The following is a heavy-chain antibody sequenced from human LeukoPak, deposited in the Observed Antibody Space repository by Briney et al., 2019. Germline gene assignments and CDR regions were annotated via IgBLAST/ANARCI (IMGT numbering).Heavy chain of an antibody. Sequence: PGGSLRLSCAASGFTFSSYAMSWVRQAPGKGLEWVSAISGSGGSTYYADSVKGRFTISRDNSKNTLYLQMNSLRAEDTAVYYCAKDGRSVFIVNWLDPWGQGTLVTVSS. D-gene: IGHD3-16*02. CDR2: ISGSGGST. V-gene: IGHV3-23*01. CDR1: GFTFSSYA. J-gene: IGHJ5*02. CDR3: AKDGRSVFIVNWLDP.